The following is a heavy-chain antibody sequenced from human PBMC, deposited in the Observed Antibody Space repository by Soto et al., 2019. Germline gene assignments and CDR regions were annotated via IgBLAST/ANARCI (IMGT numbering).Heavy chain of an antibody. V-gene: IGHV4-59*01. Sequence: SETLSLTCTVSGGSISSYYWSWLRQPPGEGLEWIGYVYNSGSYSYKPSLKSRFTISLDKSKNQFSLKLTSVTAADTAVYYCASREIALYSISYEYWGQGTLVTVSS. CDR3: ASREIALYSISYEY. J-gene: IGHJ4*02. CDR2: VYNSGSY. D-gene: IGHD3-3*02. CDR1: GGSISSYY.